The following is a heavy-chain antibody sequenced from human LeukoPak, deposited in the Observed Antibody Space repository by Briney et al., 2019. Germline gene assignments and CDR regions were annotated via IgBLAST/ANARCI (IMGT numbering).Heavy chain of an antibody. CDR1: GYTFTSYG. J-gene: IGHJ6*02. CDR3: ARDIVVVPAAILSDYYYYGMDV. D-gene: IGHD2-2*01. CDR2: ISAYNGNT. Sequence: GASVKVSCKASGYTFTSYGISWVRQAPGQGLEWMGWISAYNGNTNYAQKLQGRVTMTTDTSTSTAYMELRSLRSDDTAVYYCARDIVVVPAAILSDYYYYGMDVWGQGTTVTVSS. V-gene: IGHV1-18*01.